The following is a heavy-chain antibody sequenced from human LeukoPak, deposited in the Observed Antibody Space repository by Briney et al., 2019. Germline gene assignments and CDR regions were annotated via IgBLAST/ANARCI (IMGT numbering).Heavy chain of an antibody. Sequence: SETLSLTCTVSGDSISDDYWSWIRQPPGKGLEWIGYIYYSGRTTYNPSLKSRVTISVDTSKNQFSLKLSSVTAADTAVYYCARTTEAHSWRTRYYDYYMDVWGKGTTVTVSS. CDR2: IYYSGRT. V-gene: IGHV4-59*01. CDR3: ARTTEAHSWRTRYYDYYMDV. CDR1: GDSISDDY. J-gene: IGHJ6*03. D-gene: IGHD6-13*01.